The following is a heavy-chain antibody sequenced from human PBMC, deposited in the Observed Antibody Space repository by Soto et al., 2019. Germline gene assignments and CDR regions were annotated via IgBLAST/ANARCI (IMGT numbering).Heavy chain of an antibody. D-gene: IGHD1-26*01. J-gene: IGHJ4*02. V-gene: IGHV1-46*01. CDR2: INPSGGST. CDR1: GYTFTSYY. CDR3: ASWGATSGSYDSHFDY. Sequence: ASVKVSCKASGYTFTSYYMHWVRQAPGQGLEWMGIINPSGGSTSYAQKFQGRVTMTRDTSTSTVYMELSSLRSEDTAVYYCASWGATSGSYDSHFDYWGQGTLVTVSS.